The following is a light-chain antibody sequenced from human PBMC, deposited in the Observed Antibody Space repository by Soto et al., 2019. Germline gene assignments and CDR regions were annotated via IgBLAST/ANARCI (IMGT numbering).Light chain of an antibody. CDR3: QQYGSSPLT. CDR2: GAS. V-gene: IGKV3-15*01. J-gene: IGKJ4*01. Sequence: EIVMTQSPDTLSVSPGERATLSCRASQSVTNNLAWYQQKPGQAPRLLIYGASTRTIAIPARFSGSGSGTDFTLTISGLEPEDFAVYYCQQYGSSPLTFGGGTKVDIK. CDR1: QSVTNN.